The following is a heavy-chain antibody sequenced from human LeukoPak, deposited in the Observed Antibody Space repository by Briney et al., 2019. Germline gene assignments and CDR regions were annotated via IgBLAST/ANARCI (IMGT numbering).Heavy chain of an antibody. J-gene: IGHJ4*02. CDR3: ARDKLWFGV. CDR2: IKQDGSEK. D-gene: IGHD3-10*01. CDR1: GFTFSNYW. Sequence: GSLRLSCAASGFTFSNYWMSWVRQAPGKGLEWVANIKQDGSEKYYVDSVKGRFTISRDNAKNSLYLQMNSLRAEDTAVYNCARDKLWFGVWGQGTLVTVSS. V-gene: IGHV3-7*01.